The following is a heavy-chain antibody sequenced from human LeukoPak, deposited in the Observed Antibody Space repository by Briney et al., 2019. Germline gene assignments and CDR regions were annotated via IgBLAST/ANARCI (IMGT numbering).Heavy chain of an antibody. Sequence: SETLSLTCAVYGGSFSGYYWSWIRQPPGKGLEWIGEINHSGSTNYNPSLKSRVTISVDTSKNQFSLKLSSVTAADTAVYYCARGNGSGLGGYFDYWGQGTPVTVSS. CDR2: INHSGST. CDR3: ARGNGSGLGGYFDY. V-gene: IGHV4-34*01. D-gene: IGHD3-10*01. J-gene: IGHJ4*02. CDR1: GGSFSGYY.